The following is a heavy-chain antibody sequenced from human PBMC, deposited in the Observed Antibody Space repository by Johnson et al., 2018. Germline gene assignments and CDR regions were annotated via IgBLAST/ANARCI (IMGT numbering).Heavy chain of an antibody. CDR3: AEDPGSSSWYWAEYFQH. V-gene: IGHV3-30*18. J-gene: IGHJ1*01. CDR1: GFTFSSYG. Sequence: QVQLVQSGGGVVQPGRSLRLSCAASGFTFSSYGMHWVRQAPGKGLEWVAVISYDGSNKYYADSVKGRFTISSDNSKNTLYLQMNSLRAEDTAVYYCAEDPGSSSWYWAEYFQHWGQGTLVTVSS. CDR2: ISYDGSNK. D-gene: IGHD6-13*01.